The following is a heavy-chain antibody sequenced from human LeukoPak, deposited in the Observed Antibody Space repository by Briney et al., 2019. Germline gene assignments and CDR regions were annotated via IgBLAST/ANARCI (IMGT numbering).Heavy chain of an antibody. CDR1: GFTFSSFW. V-gene: IGHV3-74*01. CDR3: AKESGSGSYYHY. J-gene: IGHJ4*02. Sequence: GGSLRLSCAASGFTFSSFWMHWVRQAPGKGLVWVSRINSDGSSTNYADSVKGRFTISRDNSKNTLYLQMNSLRVEDTAVYYCAKESGSGSYYHYWGQGTLVTVSS. D-gene: IGHD3-10*01. CDR2: INSDGSST.